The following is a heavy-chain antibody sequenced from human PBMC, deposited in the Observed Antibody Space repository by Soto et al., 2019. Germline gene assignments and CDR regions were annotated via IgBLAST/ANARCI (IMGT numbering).Heavy chain of an antibody. CDR1: GFTFSSYS. V-gene: IGHV3-48*02. CDR3: AREMTTIGPFDY. CDR2: ISSSSSSI. J-gene: IGHJ4*02. Sequence: ESGGGLVQPGGSRRLSCAGSGFTFSSYSMNWVRQAPGKGLEWVSYISSSSSSIYYADSVKGRFTISRDNAKNSLYLQMDSLRDEDTAVYYCAREMTTIGPFDYWGQGTLVTVSS. D-gene: IGHD4-4*01.